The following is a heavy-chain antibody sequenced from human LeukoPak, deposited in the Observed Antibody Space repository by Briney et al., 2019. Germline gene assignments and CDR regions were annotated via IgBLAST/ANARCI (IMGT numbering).Heavy chain of an antibody. V-gene: IGHV4-34*01. CDR3: ARGYYDSSGWEWYFDL. CDR2: INHSGST. J-gene: IGHJ2*01. Sequence: SETLSLTCAVYGGSFSGYYWSWIRQPPGKGLEWIGEINHSGSTNYNPSLKSRVTISVDTSKNQFSLKLSSVTAADTAVYYCARGYYDSSGWEWYFDLWGRGTLVTVSS. D-gene: IGHD3-22*01. CDR1: GGSFSGYY.